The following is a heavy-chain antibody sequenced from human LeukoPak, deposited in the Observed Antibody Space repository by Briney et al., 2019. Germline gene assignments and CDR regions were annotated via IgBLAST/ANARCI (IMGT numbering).Heavy chain of an antibody. Sequence: GGSLRLSSAASGFTFSSYAMSWVRQAPGKGLEWVSGISGSGGSTHYADSVKGRFTISRDNSKNTLYLQMTSLRAEDTAVYYCASRRSYTYTPFDYWGQGTLVTVSS. V-gene: IGHV3-23*01. D-gene: IGHD2-15*01. J-gene: IGHJ4*02. CDR3: ASRRSYTYTPFDY. CDR1: GFTFSSYA. CDR2: ISGSGGST.